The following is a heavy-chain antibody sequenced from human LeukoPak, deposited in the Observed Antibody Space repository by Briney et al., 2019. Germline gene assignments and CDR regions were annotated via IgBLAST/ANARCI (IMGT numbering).Heavy chain of an antibody. J-gene: IGHJ4*02. CDR2: ISGSGGSGSGGRI. Sequence: GGSLRLSCAASGFTFSSNAMSWVRQAPGKGLEWVSSISGSGGSGSGGRIYYADSVKGRFTISRDISKNTLYRQMNSLRAEDTAVYYCAKGVGYYGSGRKIYWGQGTLVTVSS. V-gene: IGHV3-23*01. CDR3: AKGVGYYGSGRKIY. CDR1: GFTFSSNA. D-gene: IGHD3-10*01.